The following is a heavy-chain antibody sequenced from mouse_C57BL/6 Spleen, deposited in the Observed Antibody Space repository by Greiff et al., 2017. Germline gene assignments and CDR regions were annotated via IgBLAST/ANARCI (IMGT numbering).Heavy chain of an antibody. CDR2: FYPGDGDT. D-gene: IGHD2-1*01. CDR1: GYAFSSSW. V-gene: IGHV1-82*01. Sequence: VQLQQSGPELVKPGASVKISCKASGYAFSSSWMNWVKQRPGQGLEWIGRFYPGDGDTNYNGKFKGKATLTADKSSSTAYMQLSSLTSEDSAVYFCARLGDGNYGYAMDYWGQGTSVTVSS. CDR3: ARLGDGNYGYAMDY. J-gene: IGHJ4*01.